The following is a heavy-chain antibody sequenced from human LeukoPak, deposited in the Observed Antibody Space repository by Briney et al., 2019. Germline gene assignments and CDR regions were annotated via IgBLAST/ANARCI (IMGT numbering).Heavy chain of an antibody. Sequence: PGGSLRLSCTASGLTYSSFAMSWVRQAPGKGLEWVSVISGSGDSTYYAGSVKGRFTISRDNSKHTLYLQMNSLRAEDTAIYYCAKSSSSNCYSPHDYWGQGTLVTVSS. CDR2: ISGSGDST. CDR1: GLTYSSFA. V-gene: IGHV3-23*01. J-gene: IGHJ4*02. CDR3: AKSSSSNCYSPHDY. D-gene: IGHD2-2*01.